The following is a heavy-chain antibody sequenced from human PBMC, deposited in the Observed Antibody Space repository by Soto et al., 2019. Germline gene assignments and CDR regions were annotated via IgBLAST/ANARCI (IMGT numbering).Heavy chain of an antibody. CDR3: AKSMRAIVVVNAIYYYYGMDV. Sequence: PGGSLRLSCAASGFTFSSYGMHWVRQAPGKGLEWVAVISYDGSNKYYADSVKGRFTISRDNSKNTLYLQMNSLRAEDTAVYYCAKSMRAIVVVNAIYYYYGMDVWGQGTTVTVYS. D-gene: IGHD2-21*01. V-gene: IGHV3-30*18. CDR2: ISYDGSNK. J-gene: IGHJ6*02. CDR1: GFTFSSYG.